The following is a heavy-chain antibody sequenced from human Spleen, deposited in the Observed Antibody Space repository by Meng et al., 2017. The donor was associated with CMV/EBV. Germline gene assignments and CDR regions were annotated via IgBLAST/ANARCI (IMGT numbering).Heavy chain of an antibody. V-gene: IGHV3-23*01. J-gene: IGHJ4*02. CDR1: GFAFGSYT. Sequence: GESLKISCVASGFAFGSYTMTWVRQSAEKGLETVAMVSAIDDSTYYADFVKGRFIISRDNSKNTVSLEMRSLTVEDTAIYYCTKTRNGYGGQDYWGQGAPVTSPQ. CDR2: VSAIDDST. CDR3: TKTRNGYGGQDY. D-gene: IGHD5-12*01.